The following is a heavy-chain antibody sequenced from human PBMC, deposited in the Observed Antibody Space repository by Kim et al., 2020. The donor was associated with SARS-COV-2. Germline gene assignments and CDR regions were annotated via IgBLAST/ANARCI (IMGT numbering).Heavy chain of an antibody. CDR2: INAGNTNT. D-gene: IGHD6-13*01. Sequence: ASVKVSCKASGYTFTRYTIHWVRQAPGQRLEWMGWINAGNTNTKYSQDFQDRVTITRDTSASTAFMELSGLRSEDTAVYYCARDRGHTSSWRGDCDLWGQGTLVTVSS. V-gene: IGHV1-3*01. CDR1: GYTFTRYT. J-gene: IGHJ5*02. CDR3: ARDRGHTSSWRGDCDL.